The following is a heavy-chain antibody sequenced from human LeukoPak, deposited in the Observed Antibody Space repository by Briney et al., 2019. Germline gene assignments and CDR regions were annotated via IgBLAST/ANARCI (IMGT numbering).Heavy chain of an antibody. D-gene: IGHD5-12*01. Sequence: PGGSLRLSCAASGSTLSSYGMHWVRQAPGKGLEWVAVIWYDGSNKYYADSAKGRFTISRDNSKNTLYLQMNSLRAEDTAVYYCARDRAYSGYDLDSYWGQGTLVTVSS. CDR3: ARDRAYSGYDLDSY. J-gene: IGHJ4*02. CDR1: GSTLSSYG. V-gene: IGHV3-33*01. CDR2: IWYDGSNK.